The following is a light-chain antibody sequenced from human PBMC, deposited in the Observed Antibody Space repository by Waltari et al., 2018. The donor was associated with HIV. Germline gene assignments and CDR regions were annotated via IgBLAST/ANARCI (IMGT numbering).Light chain of an antibody. CDR1: QGIGSD. Sequence: DVQMTQSPSSLSASVGDRVAITCRASQGIGSDLAWYQQKPGRVPKLLIYAASTLQSGVPSRFSGSGSETDFTLTITSLQTEDFGFYYCQRYDRAPYTFGPGTKLELK. J-gene: IGKJ2*01. CDR3: QRYDRAPYT. CDR2: AAS. V-gene: IGKV1-27*01.